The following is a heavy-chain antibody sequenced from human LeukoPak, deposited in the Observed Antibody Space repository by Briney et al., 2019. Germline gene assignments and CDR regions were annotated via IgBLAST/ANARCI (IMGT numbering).Heavy chain of an antibody. CDR3: AKAKKYCSGGSCYYFDY. D-gene: IGHD2-15*01. J-gene: IGHJ4*02. V-gene: IGHV3-23*01. Sequence: GGSLRLSCAASGFTFSRYAVSWVRQAPGEGLEWVSAISGSGGSTYYADSVKGWFTISRDNSKNTLYLQMNSLRAEDTAVYYCAKAKKYCSGGSCYYFDYWGQGTLVTVSS. CDR2: ISGSGGST. CDR1: GFTFSRYA.